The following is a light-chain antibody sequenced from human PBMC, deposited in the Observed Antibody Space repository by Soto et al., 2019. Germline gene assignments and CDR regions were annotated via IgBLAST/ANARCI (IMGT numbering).Light chain of an antibody. CDR3: YSYTSSSPSV. Sequence: QSVLTQPPSVSGSPGQSVTISFTGTSSDVGSYNRVSWYKQPPGAAPKLVIYEVIHRPSGVPDRFSGSKSGNTASLTISGLQAEDEADFYCYSYTSSSPSVFGTETKVTVL. J-gene: IGLJ1*01. V-gene: IGLV2-18*02. CDR2: EVI. CDR1: SSDVGSYNR.